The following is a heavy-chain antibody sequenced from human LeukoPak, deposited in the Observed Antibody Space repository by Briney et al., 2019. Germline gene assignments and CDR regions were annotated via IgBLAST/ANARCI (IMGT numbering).Heavy chain of an antibody. V-gene: IGHV3-48*03. D-gene: IGHD3-22*01. CDR2: ISSSGSTI. J-gene: IGHJ4*02. CDR3: ARDTRGYYRLGD. CDR1: GFTFSSYE. Sequence: GGSLRLSCAASGFTFSSYEMNWVRQAPGKGLEWVSHISSSGSTIYYADSVKGRFTISRDNAKNSLYLQMNRLRAEDTAVYYCARDTRGYYRLGDWGQGTLVTVSS.